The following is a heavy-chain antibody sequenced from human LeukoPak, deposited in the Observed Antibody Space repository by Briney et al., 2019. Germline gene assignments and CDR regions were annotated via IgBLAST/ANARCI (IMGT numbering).Heavy chain of an antibody. J-gene: IGHJ4*02. D-gene: IGHD3-22*01. CDR2: IYYSGST. CDR1: GGSISSGDYC. CDR3: ARVSTEDSSGYYYSDY. V-gene: IGHV4-30-4*01. Sequence: SQTLSLTCTVSGGSISSGDYCWSWIRQPPGKGLEWIGYIYYSGSTYYNPSLKSRVTISVDTSKNQFSLKLSSVTAADTAVYYCARVSTEDSSGYYYSDYWGQGTLVTVSS.